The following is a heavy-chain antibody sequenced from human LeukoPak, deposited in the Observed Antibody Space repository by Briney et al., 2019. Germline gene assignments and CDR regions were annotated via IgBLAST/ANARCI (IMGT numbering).Heavy chain of an antibody. D-gene: IGHD2-8*01. J-gene: IGHJ4*02. CDR2: IYHSGTT. Sequence: PSETLSLTCTVSGYSISSGYFWGWIRQPPGKGLEWIGSIYHSGTTYYNPSLKSRVTISVDTSKNQFSLKLSSVTAADTAVYYCARNGAPDYWGQGTLVTVSS. CDR3: ARNGAPDY. V-gene: IGHV4-38-2*02. CDR1: GYSISSGYF.